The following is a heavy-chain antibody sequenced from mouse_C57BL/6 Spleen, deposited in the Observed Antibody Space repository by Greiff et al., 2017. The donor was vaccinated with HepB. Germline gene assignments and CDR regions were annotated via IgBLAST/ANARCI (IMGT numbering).Heavy chain of an antibody. J-gene: IGHJ4*01. V-gene: IGHV1-19*01. CDR2: INPYNGGT. D-gene: IGHD2-3*01. Sequence: EVQLQQSGPVLVKPGASVKMSCKASGYTFTDYYMNWVKQSHGKSLEWIGVINPYNGGTSYNQKFKGKATLTVDKSSSTAYMELNSLTSEDSAVYYCARGGYDGYAMDYWGQGTSVTVSS. CDR3: ARGGYDGYAMDY. CDR1: GYTFTDYY.